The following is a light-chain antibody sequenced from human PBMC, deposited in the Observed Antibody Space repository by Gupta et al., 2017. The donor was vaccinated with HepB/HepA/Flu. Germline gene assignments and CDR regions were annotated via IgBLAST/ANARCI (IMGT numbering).Light chain of an antibody. CDR3: QQDNNWPS. CDR1: QGVSSH. J-gene: IGKJ4*01. V-gene: IGKV3-15*01. CDR2: DAS. Sequence: EVVMTQSPATLSVSPGERATLSCRASQGVSSHLAWYQQRPGQSPRLLIYDASTRATGIPDRFSGSGSGTEFTLTSSSRQYEDFAVYYWQQDNNWPSFGGGTKVEIK.